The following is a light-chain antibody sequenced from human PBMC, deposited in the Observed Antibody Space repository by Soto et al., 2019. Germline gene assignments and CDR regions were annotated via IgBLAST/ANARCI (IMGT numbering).Light chain of an antibody. J-gene: IGKJ2*01. V-gene: IGKV3-20*01. Sequence: IVLTQSPGTLSLSPGERATLSCRASQALNTRYSAWYQQKRGQPPSLLIFATSTRASGIPDRFSGSGSGRDFTLTISRLEPEDSAVYFCQQYDTSARYIFGQGTALDIK. CDR1: QALNTRY. CDR2: ATS. CDR3: QQYDTSARYI.